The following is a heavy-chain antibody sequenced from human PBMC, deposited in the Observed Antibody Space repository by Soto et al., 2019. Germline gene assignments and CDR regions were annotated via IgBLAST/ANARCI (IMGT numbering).Heavy chain of an antibody. CDR3: ARDTGDGTFDF. J-gene: IGHJ4*02. Sequence: GGSLRLSCAASGFTFSRYAMSWVRQAPGKGLEWVSTFSGPGGGTYYADSVKGRFTISRDNFKSSLCLQMSSLRAEDTAVYYRARDTGDGTFDFWGQGTLVTVSS. V-gene: IGHV3-23*01. CDR1: GFTFSRYA. D-gene: IGHD7-27*01. CDR2: FSGPGGGT.